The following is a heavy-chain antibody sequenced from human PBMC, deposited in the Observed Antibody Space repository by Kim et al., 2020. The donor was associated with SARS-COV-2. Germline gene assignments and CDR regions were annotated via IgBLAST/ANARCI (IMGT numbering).Heavy chain of an antibody. D-gene: IGHD6-13*01. Sequence: SETMSLTCTVSGGSISSGGYYWSWIRQPQGKGLEWIGYIYYSGSTYYNPALKRRVTISVDTTKTQFSLNLSAVTAADTAVYYCAGDHDSSSWYYYYG. CDR2: IYYSGST. CDR3: AGDHDSSSWYYYYG. J-gene: IGHJ6*01. V-gene: IGHV4-31*03. CDR1: GGSISSGGYY.